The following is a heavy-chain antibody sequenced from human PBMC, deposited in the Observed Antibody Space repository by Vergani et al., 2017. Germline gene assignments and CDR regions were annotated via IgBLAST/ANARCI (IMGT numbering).Heavy chain of an antibody. J-gene: IGHJ3*02. CDR1: GFTFSSYG. CDR2: ISSSGSTI. V-gene: IGHV3-48*04. CDR3: AVLGGDGYNFKAPAFDI. Sequence: VQLVESGGGVVQPGRSLRLSCAASGFTFSSYGMHWVRQAPGKGLEWVSYISSSGSTIYYADSVKGRFTISRDNAKNSLYLQMNSLRAEDTAVYYCAVLGGDGYNFKAPAFDIWGQGTMVTVSS. D-gene: IGHD5-24*01.